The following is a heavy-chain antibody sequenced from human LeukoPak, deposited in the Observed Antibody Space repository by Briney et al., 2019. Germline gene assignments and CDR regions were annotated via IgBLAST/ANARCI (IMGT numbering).Heavy chain of an antibody. J-gene: IGHJ4*02. CDR2: IYYSGST. V-gene: IGHV4-59*01. D-gene: IGHD1-1*01. CDR1: GGSISSYY. Sequence: SETLSLTCTVSGGSISSYYWSWIRQPPGKGLEWIGYIYYSGSTNYNPSLKSRVTISVDTSKNQFSLKLSSVTAADTAVYYCARTTGTVGGYWGQGTLVTVSS. CDR3: ARTTGTVGGY.